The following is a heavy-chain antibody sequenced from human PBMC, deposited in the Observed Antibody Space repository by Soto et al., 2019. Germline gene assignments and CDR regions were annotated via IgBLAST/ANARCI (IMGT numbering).Heavy chain of an antibody. J-gene: IGHJ5*02. CDR2: IIPIFGTA. CDR3: ARNRESGGATVYNWFAP. Sequence: QVQLVQSGAEVKKPGSSVKVSCKASGGTFSSYAISWVRQAPGQGLEWMGGIIPIFGTANYAQKFQGRVTITAEESTRTAYMELSSLRSEDTAVYYCARNRESGGATVYNWFAPWGQGTLVTVSS. V-gene: IGHV1-69*01. CDR1: GGTFSSYA. D-gene: IGHD1-26*01.